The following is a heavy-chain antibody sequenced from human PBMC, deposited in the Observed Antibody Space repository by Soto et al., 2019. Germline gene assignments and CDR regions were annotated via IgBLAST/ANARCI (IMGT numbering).Heavy chain of an antibody. CDR3: ARGDQYDILLRYYAMDV. V-gene: IGHV3-30-3*01. J-gene: IGHJ6*02. D-gene: IGHD2-15*01. CDR1: GFTFSKFD. Sequence: QVQLVESGGGVVQPGTSLSLSCVASGFTFSKFDMHWIRQTPDKRLQWVAFIAYDGINKYYTGSVKGRFTVSRDNSKSTVSLQMKNLGLEATASYFCARGDQYDILLRYYAMDVWGLGTTVTISS. CDR2: IAYDGINK.